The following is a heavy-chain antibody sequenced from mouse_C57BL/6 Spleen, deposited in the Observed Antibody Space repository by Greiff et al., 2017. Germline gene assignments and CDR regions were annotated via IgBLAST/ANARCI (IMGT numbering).Heavy chain of an antibody. J-gene: IGHJ3*01. CDR2: FNPNSGGT. CDR1: GYTFTSYW. D-gene: IGHD2-4*01. CDR3: ALYDYDGFAY. Sequence: QVQLQQPGAELVKPGASVKLSCKASGYTFTSYWMHWVKQRPGRGLEWIGRFNPNSGGTKYNEKFKSKATLTVDKPSSTAYMQLSSLTSEDSAVYYCALYDYDGFAYWGQGTLVTVSA. V-gene: IGHV1-72*01.